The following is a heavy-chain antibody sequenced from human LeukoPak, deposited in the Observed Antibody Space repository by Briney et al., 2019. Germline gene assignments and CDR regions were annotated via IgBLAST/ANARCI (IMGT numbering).Heavy chain of an antibody. J-gene: IGHJ6*02. CDR3: ARELGYSSGWFDYYYGMDV. V-gene: IGHV1-8*01. CDR1: GYTFTSYD. CDR2: MNPNSGNT. Sequence: ASVKVSCKASGYTFTSYDINWVRQATGQGLEWMGWMNPNSGNTGYAQKFQGRVTMTRNTSISTAYMELSSLRSEDTAVYYCARELGYSSGWFDYYYGMDVWGQGTTVTVSS. D-gene: IGHD6-19*01.